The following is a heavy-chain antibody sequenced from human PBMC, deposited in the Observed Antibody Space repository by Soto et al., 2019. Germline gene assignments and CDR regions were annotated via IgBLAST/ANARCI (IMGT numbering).Heavy chain of an antibody. V-gene: IGHV4-30-2*01. J-gene: IGHJ3*02. CDR2: IYHSGST. CDR1: GGSISSGGYS. D-gene: IGHD2-2*01. CDR3: ARATVLVPAAMGDAFDI. Sequence: QLQLQESGSGLVKPSQTLSLTCAVSGGSISSGGYSWSWIRQPPGKGLEWIGYIYHSGSTYYNPSLKSRVTISVDRSKNQFSLKLSSVTAADTAVYYCARATVLVPAAMGDAFDIWGQGTMVTVSS.